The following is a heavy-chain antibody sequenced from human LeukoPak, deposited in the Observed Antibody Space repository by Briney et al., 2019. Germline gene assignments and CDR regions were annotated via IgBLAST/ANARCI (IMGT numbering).Heavy chain of an antibody. J-gene: IGHJ4*02. CDR2: IIPIFGTA. CDR3: ASHGSGSYAFDY. V-gene: IGHV1-69*06. Sequence: GASVNVSCKASGGTFSSYAISWVRQAPGQGLEWMGGIIPIFGTANYAQKLQGRVTITADKSTSTAYMELSSLRSEDTAVYYCASHGSGSYAFDYWGQGTLVTVSS. CDR1: GGTFSSYA. D-gene: IGHD3-10*01.